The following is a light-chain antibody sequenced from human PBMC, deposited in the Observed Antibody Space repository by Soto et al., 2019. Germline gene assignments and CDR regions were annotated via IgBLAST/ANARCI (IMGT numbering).Light chain of an antibody. CDR2: AAS. CDR1: QRVDNNY. J-gene: IGKJ1*01. V-gene: IGKV3-20*01. CDR3: QQYAASPWT. Sequence: ENVLTQSPDTLSLSPGERATLSCRASQRVDNNYLAWYQQKPGQAPRPLIYAASNRAPGIPDRFRGSGSGTDFSLTIRRMETEDFAVYYCQQYAASPWTFGQGTKVDIK.